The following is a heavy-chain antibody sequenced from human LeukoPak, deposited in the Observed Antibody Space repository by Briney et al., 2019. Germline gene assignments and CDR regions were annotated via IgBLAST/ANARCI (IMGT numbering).Heavy chain of an antibody. CDR3: ARDERELDLRGIFDY. D-gene: IGHD1-7*01. V-gene: IGHV3-33*01. CDR2: IWYDGSNK. J-gene: IGHJ4*02. Sequence: GGSLRLSCAASGFTFSSYGMHWVRQAPGKGLEWVAVIWYDGSNKYYADSVKGRFTISRDSSKNTLYLQMNSLRAEDTAVYYCARDERELDLRGIFDYWGQGTLVTVSS. CDR1: GFTFSSYG.